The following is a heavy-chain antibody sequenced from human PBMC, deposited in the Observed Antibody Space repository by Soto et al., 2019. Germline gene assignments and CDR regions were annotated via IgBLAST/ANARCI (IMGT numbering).Heavy chain of an antibody. CDR1: GFTFSSYW. CDR3: ARDNRKYYYYYYGMDV. J-gene: IGHJ6*02. CDR2: IKQDGSEK. V-gene: IGHV3-7*01. Sequence: LRLSCAASGFTFSSYWMSWVRQAPGKGLEWVANIKQDGSEKYYVDSVKGRFTTSRDNAKNSLYLQMNSLRAEDTAVYYCARDNRKYYYYYYGMDVWGQGTTVTVSS.